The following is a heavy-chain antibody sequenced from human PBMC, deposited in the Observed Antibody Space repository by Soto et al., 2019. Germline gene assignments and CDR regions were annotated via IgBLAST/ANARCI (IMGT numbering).Heavy chain of an antibody. Sequence: QVQLVESGGGVVQPGRSLRLSCAASGFTFSSYGMHWVRQAPGKGLEWVAVISYDGSNKYYADSVKGRFTISRDNSKNTQYQQMNSLRAEDTDVYYCAKLLNYDILTCYYSTCLLDYWGQGTLVTVSS. CDR2: ISYDGSNK. V-gene: IGHV3-30*18. J-gene: IGHJ4*02. CDR3: AKLLNYDILTCYYSTCLLDY. D-gene: IGHD3-9*01. CDR1: GFTFSSYG.